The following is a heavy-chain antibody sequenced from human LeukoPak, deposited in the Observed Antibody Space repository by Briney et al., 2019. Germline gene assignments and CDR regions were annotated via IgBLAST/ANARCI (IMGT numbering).Heavy chain of an antibody. J-gene: IGHJ4*02. CDR3: ARDHVQVVPAAILYYFDY. V-gene: IGHV4-59*12. D-gene: IGHD2-2*02. CDR1: GGSISSYY. CDR2: IYYSGST. Sequence: SETLSLTCTVSGGSISSYYWSWIRQPPGKGLEWIGYIYYSGSTNYNPSLKSRVTISVDTSKNQFSLKLSSVTAADTAVYYCARDHVQVVPAAILYYFDYWGQGTLVTVSS.